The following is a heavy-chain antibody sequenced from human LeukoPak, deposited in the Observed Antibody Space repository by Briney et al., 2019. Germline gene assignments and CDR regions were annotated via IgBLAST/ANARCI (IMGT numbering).Heavy chain of an antibody. CDR3: AKTPLDFRRFGEYYYYYMDV. V-gene: IGHV3-23*01. CDR2: ISGSGGST. Sequence: GGSLRLSCAASGFTFSSYAMSWVRQAPGKGLEWVSAISGSGGSTYYADSVKGRFTISRDNSKNTLYLQMNSLRAEDTAVYYCAKTPLDFRRFGEYYYYYMDVWGKGTTVTVSS. CDR1: GFTFSSYA. D-gene: IGHD3-10*01. J-gene: IGHJ6*03.